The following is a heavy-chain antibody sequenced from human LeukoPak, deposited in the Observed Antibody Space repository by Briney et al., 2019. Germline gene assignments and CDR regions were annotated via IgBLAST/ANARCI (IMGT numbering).Heavy chain of an antibody. CDR2: MNPNSGNT. J-gene: IGHJ4*02. Sequence: ASVKVSCKASGYTFTSYDINWVRQATGQGLEWMGWMNPNSGNTGYAQKLQGRVTMTTDTSTSTAYMELRSLRSDDTAVYYCARSGIVGANIDYWGQGTLVTVSS. CDR3: ARSGIVGANIDY. D-gene: IGHD1-26*01. CDR1: GYTFTSYD. V-gene: IGHV1-8*01.